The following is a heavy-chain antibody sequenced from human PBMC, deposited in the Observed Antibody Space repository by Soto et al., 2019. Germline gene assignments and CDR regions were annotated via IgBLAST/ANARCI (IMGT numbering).Heavy chain of an antibody. Sequence: EVQLVESGGGLVQPGGSLRLSCAASGFTVSSNYMSWVRQAPGKGLEWVSVIYSGGSTYYADSVKGRFTISRDNSKNTLYLQMNSLRAEDTAVYYCARGPWGESYYYGMDVWGQGTTVTVSS. V-gene: IGHV3-66*01. J-gene: IGHJ6*02. CDR2: IYSGGST. D-gene: IGHD7-27*01. CDR1: GFTVSSNY. CDR3: ARGPWGESYYYGMDV.